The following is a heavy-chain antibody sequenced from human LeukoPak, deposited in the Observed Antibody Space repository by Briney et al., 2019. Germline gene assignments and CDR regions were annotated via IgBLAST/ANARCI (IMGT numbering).Heavy chain of an antibody. CDR2: IYSGGST. J-gene: IGHJ3*02. V-gene: IGHV3-66*01. Sequence: GGSLRLSCAASGFTVSTNYMSWVRQAPGKGLEWVSIIYSGGSTYYPDSVRGRFTISRDNSKNMLYLQMHSLRAEDTAVYYCARDLGYSAYATVRGYAVDIWGQGTMVTVSS. D-gene: IGHD5-12*01. CDR3: ARDLGYSAYATVRGYAVDI. CDR1: GFTVSTNY.